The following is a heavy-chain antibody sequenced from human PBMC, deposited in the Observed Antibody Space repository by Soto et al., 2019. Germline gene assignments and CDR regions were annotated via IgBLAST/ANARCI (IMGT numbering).Heavy chain of an antibody. V-gene: IGHV3-11*01. CDR2: INNSGETS. D-gene: IGHD3-3*01. Sequence: PAGSLRLSCAASGFTLNDYYLNWIRQAPGQGLEWLSFINNSGETSYNADPIRRRFTFSRDNDSRLLHMQMTSLGAEETADYYYSISGVPLIEIHDYWGQGTLVTVSS. CDR3: SISGVPLIEIHDY. J-gene: IGHJ4*02. CDR1: GFTLNDYY.